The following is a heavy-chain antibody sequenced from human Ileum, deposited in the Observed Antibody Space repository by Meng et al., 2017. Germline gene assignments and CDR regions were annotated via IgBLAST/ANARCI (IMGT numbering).Heavy chain of an antibody. V-gene: IGHV4-39*01. CDR3: ARHFPSSVSYVGFDY. J-gene: IGHJ4*02. CDR1: GGSNRRSSNF. CDR2: IFYSGST. D-gene: IGHD6-19*01. Sequence: QLQLQASGPGLVKPSETLSLTCTVSGGSNRRSSNFWAWIRQPPGKGLEWIGSIFYSGSTYYNPSLKSRVIMSVDTSKNQFSLRLSSVTAADTALYYCARHFPSSVSYVGFDYWGQGTLVTVSS.